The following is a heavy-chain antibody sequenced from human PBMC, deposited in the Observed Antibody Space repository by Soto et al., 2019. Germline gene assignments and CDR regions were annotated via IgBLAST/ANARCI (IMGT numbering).Heavy chain of an antibody. Sequence: QPGGSLRLSCGASGFTFNSHGMHWVRQAPGKGLEWVAVISYEGSNNFYAESVKGRFTISRDNSKNTLYLQMNSLGREDTAVYYCARGAEYQLLSRDYFYGMDVWGQGTTVTVSS. D-gene: IGHD2-2*01. CDR3: ARGAEYQLLSRDYFYGMDV. CDR1: GFTFNSHG. CDR2: ISYEGSNN. J-gene: IGHJ6*02. V-gene: IGHV3-30*03.